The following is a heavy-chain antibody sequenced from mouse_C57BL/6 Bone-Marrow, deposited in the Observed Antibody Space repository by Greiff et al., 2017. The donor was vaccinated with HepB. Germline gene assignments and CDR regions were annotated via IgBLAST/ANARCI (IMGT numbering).Heavy chain of an antibody. CDR1: GYSIHSGYY. Sequence: EVQLQESGPGLVKPSQSLSITCSVTGYSIHSGYYWNWIRQFPGNKLEWMGYISYDGRNNYNPSLKNRISNTRDTSTNQFFLKLNSVTTEDTATYYCARGLDSIQFAYWGQGTLGTVSA. D-gene: IGHD2-10*02. J-gene: IGHJ3*01. V-gene: IGHV3-6*01. CDR3: ARGLDSIQFAY. CDR2: ISYDGRN.